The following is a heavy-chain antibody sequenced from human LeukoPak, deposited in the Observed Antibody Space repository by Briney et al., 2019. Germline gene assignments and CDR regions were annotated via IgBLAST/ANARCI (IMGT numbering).Heavy chain of an antibody. CDR3: ARDSAFGDFWSGYYSSYNWFDP. V-gene: IGHV3-21*01. CDR2: ITSSSSYI. Sequence: PGGSLRLSCAASEFTFSSYSINWVRQAPGKGLEWVSPITSSSSYIYYEDSVKGRFTISRDNAKNSLYLQMNSLRAEDTAVYYCARDSAFGDFWSGYYSSYNWFDPWGQGTLVTVSS. D-gene: IGHD3-3*01. J-gene: IGHJ5*02. CDR1: EFTFSSYS.